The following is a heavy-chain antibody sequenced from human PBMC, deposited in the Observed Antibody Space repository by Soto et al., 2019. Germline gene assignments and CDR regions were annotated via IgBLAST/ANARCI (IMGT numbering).Heavy chain of an antibody. CDR1: GYTFTGYY. CDR3: ARSDTAMPTYDY. D-gene: IGHD5-18*01. Sequence: ASVKVSCKASGYTFTGYYMHWVRQAPGQGLEWMGWINPNSGGTNYAQKFQGWVTMTRDTSNSTAYMELSRLRSDDTAVYYCARSDTAMPTYDYWGQGTLVTVSS. V-gene: IGHV1-2*04. CDR2: INPNSGGT. J-gene: IGHJ4*02.